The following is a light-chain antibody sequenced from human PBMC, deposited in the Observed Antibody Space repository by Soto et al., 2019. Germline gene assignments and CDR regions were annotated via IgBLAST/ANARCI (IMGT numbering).Light chain of an antibody. CDR2: RNN. V-gene: IGLV1-47*01. CDR3: ATWDDSLNGFYV. Sequence: QSVLTQPPSASGTPGQGVTISCSGSTSNIGSNYVYWYQQLPGTAPKLLIYRNNQRPSGVPDRFSGSKSGTSASLAISGLRSDDEADYFCATWDDSLNGFYVFGTGTKGHRP. CDR1: TSNIGSNY. J-gene: IGLJ1*01.